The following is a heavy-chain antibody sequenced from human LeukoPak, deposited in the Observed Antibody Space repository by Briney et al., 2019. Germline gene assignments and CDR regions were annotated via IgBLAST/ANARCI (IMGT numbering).Heavy chain of an antibody. Sequence: SETLSLTCTVSGGSISSYYWSWIRQPPGKGLERIGYIYYSGSTNYNPSLKSRVTISVDTSKNQFSLKLSSVTAADTAVYYCARGGIQLWDFDYWGQGTLVTVSS. V-gene: IGHV4-59*01. D-gene: IGHD5-18*01. CDR1: GGSISSYY. CDR3: ARGGIQLWDFDY. J-gene: IGHJ4*02. CDR2: IYYSGST.